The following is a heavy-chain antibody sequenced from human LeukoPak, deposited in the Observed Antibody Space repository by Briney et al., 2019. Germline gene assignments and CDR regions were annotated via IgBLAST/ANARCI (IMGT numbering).Heavy chain of an antibody. CDR3: ARGGIEVAGVIAPFDY. V-gene: IGHV1-18*04. CDR2: ISGYNGNT. D-gene: IGHD6-19*01. Sequence: ASVKVSCKASGYSFTSFGITWVRQAPGQGLEWMGRISGYNGNTNYAQKLQGRVTMTTDTSTSTAYMELRSLRSDDTAVYYCARGGIEVAGVIAPFDYWGQGTLVTVSS. J-gene: IGHJ4*02. CDR1: GYSFTSFG.